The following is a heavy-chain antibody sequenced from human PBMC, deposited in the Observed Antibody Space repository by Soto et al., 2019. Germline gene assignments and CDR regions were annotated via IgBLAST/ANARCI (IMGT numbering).Heavy chain of an antibody. Sequence: PGGSLRLSCAASGFTFSSYWMSWVRQAPGKGLEWVANIKQDGSEKYYVDSVKGRFTISRDNAKNSLYLQMNSLRAEDTAVYYCARDHHYTFGGVIVISSYYYYGMDVWGQGTTVTVSS. D-gene: IGHD3-16*02. J-gene: IGHJ6*02. V-gene: IGHV3-7*01. CDR3: ARDHHYTFGGVIVISSYYYYGMDV. CDR1: GFTFSSYW. CDR2: IKQDGSEK.